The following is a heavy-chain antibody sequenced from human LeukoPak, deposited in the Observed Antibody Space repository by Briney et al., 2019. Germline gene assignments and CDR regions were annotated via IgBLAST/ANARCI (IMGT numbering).Heavy chain of an antibody. CDR1: GFTFSSYW. CDR2: IKQDGSEK. Sequence: PGGSLRLSCAASGFTFSSYWMSWVRQAPGKGLEWVANIKQDGSEKYYVDSVKGRFTISRDNAKNSLYLQMNSLRAEDTAVYYCAREGALRFLEWLSRPVFDYWGQGTLVTVSS. D-gene: IGHD3-3*01. CDR3: AREGALRFLEWLSRPVFDY. J-gene: IGHJ4*02. V-gene: IGHV3-7*01.